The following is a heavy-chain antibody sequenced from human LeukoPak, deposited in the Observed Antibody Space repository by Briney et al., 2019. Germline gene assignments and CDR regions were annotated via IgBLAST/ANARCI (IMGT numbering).Heavy chain of an antibody. V-gene: IGHV3-30*03. CDR2: ISYDGSNK. CDR1: GFTFSSYG. CDR3: ARDGIAAAGRLRGYYYGMDV. J-gene: IGHJ6*02. Sequence: AGGSLRLSCAASGFTFSSYGMHWVRQAPGKGLEWVAVISYDGSNKYYADSVKGRFTISRDNSKNTLYLQMNSLRAEDTAVYYCARDGIAAAGRLRGYYYGMDVWGQGTTVTVSS. D-gene: IGHD6-13*01.